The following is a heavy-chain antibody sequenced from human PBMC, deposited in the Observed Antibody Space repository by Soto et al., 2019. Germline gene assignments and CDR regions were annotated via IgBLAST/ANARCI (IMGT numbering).Heavy chain of an antibody. V-gene: IGHV4-34*01. J-gene: IGHJ6*02. Sequence: SETLSLTCAVYGGSFSGYYWSWIRQPPGKGLEWIGEINHSGSTNYHPSLKSRVTISVDTSKNQFSLKLSSVTAADTAVYYCARGITIFGVVIPYYYYGMDVWGQGTTVTVSS. CDR2: INHSGST. CDR3: ARGITIFGVVIPYYYYGMDV. D-gene: IGHD3-3*01. CDR1: GGSFSGYY.